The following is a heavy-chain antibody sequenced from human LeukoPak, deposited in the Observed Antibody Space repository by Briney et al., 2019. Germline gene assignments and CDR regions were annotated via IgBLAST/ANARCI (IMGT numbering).Heavy chain of an antibody. CDR2: INPNSGGT. V-gene: IGHV1-2*02. D-gene: IGHD4-17*01. Sequence: ASVKVSCKASGYTFTGYYMHWVRQAPGQGLGWMGWINPNSGGTNYAQKFQGRVTMTRDTSISTAYMELSRLRSDDTAVYYCARAPPVDYGDYEFDYWGQGTLVTVSS. J-gene: IGHJ4*02. CDR3: ARAPPVDYGDYEFDY. CDR1: GYTFTGYY.